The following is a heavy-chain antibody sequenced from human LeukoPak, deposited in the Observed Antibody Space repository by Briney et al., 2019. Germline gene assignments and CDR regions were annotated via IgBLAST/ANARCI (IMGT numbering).Heavy chain of an antibody. CDR2: IRSKAYGGTT. CDR1: GFTFSSYS. D-gene: IGHD3-10*01. CDR3: TRVVFRFGIDY. Sequence: PGGSLRLSCAASGFTFSSYSMNWVRQAPGKGLEWVGFIRSKAYGGTTEYAASVKGRFTISRDDSKSIAYLQMNSLKTEDTAVYYCTRVVFRFGIDYWGQGTLVTVSS. V-gene: IGHV3-49*04. J-gene: IGHJ4*02.